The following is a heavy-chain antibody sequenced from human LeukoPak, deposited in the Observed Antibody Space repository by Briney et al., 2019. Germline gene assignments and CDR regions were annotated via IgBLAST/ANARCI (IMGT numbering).Heavy chain of an antibody. CDR2: ISTSSSYI. CDR1: GFTFSTFA. Sequence: GGSLRLSCAASGFTFSTFAMIWVRQAPGKGLEWVSSISTSSSYIYYADSVKGRFTVSRDNARNSLYLHMNSLRAEDAAEYYCARDGGIMYYYMDVWGKGTTVTVSS. D-gene: IGHD3-16*01. J-gene: IGHJ6*03. CDR3: ARDGGIMYYYMDV. V-gene: IGHV3-21*01.